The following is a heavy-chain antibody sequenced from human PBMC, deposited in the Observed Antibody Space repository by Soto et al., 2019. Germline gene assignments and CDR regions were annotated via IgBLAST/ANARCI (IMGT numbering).Heavy chain of an antibody. CDR2: INHSGST. CDR3: ARQNYDSSGYYHYYYCMDV. D-gene: IGHD3-22*01. CDR1: GGSGGSFSGYD. Sequence: QVQLQQWGAGMLKPSETLSLTCAVYGGSGGSFSGYDWSWIRQPPGKGLEWIGEINHSGSTNYNPSLKIRVTISVDTSQNQLSLKLSSVTAADTAVYYCARQNYDSSGYYHYYYCMDVW. J-gene: IGHJ6*01. V-gene: IGHV4-34*01.